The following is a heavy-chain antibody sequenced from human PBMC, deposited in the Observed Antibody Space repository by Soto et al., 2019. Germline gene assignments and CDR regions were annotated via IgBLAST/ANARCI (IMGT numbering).Heavy chain of an antibody. CDR1: GFFFSGNW. V-gene: IGHV3-7*04. D-gene: IGHD4-17*01. CDR3: ARYHFGDYAFDS. J-gene: IGHJ4*02. Sequence: PGGSLTLYCAASGFFFSGNWMSWVRQGPGKGLEWVANIKQDGSEKRYVDSVEGRFTISRDNAKNSLYLQMNSLVVEDTATYYCARYHFGDYAFDSWGQGTPVTVSS. CDR2: IKQDGSEK.